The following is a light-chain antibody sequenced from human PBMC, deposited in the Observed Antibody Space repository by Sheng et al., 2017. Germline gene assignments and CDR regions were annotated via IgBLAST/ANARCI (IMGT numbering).Light chain of an antibody. V-gene: IGKV1-39*01. CDR3: QQSYSTPFT. CDR2: ASS. J-gene: IGKJ3*01. Sequence: DIQMTQSPSSLSAAVGDRVTITCRASQSISTYLNWYQQKPGKARNLLIFASSSLQSGAPLRFSGSGSGTDFTLTISSLQPEDFATYYCQQSYSTPFTFGPGTKVDIK. CDR1: QSISTY.